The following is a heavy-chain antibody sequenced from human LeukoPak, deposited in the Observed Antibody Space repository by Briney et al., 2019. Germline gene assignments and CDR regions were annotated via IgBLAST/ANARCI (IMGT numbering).Heavy chain of an antibody. CDR3: ATVNPSIVGAQFDY. CDR2: FDPEDGET. Sequence: ASVKVSCKVSGYTLTELSMHWVRQAPGKGLEWMGGFDPEDGETIYAQKFQGRVTMTEDTSTDTAYMELSSLRSEDTAVYYCATVNPSIVGAQFDYWGQGTLVTVSS. J-gene: IGHJ4*02. D-gene: IGHD1-26*01. CDR1: GYTLTELS. V-gene: IGHV1-24*01.